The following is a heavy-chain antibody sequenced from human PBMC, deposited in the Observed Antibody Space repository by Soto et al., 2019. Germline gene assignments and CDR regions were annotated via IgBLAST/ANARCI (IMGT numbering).Heavy chain of an antibody. CDR1: GFTFSSYG. CDR3: AKDRVLRFLEWLLYHYYYGMDV. CDR2: ISYDGSNK. V-gene: IGHV3-30*18. Sequence: GGSLRLSCAASGFTFSSYGMHWVRQAPGKGLEWVAVISYDGSNKYYADSVKGRFTISRDNSKNTLYLQMNSLRAEDTAVYYCAKDRVLRFLEWLLYHYYYGMDVWGQGTTVTVSS. D-gene: IGHD3-3*01. J-gene: IGHJ6*02.